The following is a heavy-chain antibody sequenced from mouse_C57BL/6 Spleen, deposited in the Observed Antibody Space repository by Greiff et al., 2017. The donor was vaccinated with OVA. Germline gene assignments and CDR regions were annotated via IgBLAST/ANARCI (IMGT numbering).Heavy chain of an antibody. Sequence: EVHLVESGPVLVKPGASVKMSCKASGYTFTDYYMNWVKQSHGKSLEWIGVINPYNGGTSYNQKFKGKATLTVDKSSSTAYMELNSLTSEDSAVYFCARGYSNLYYFDYWGQGTTLTVSS. CDR3: ARGYSNLYYFDY. D-gene: IGHD2-5*01. CDR1: GYTFTDYY. V-gene: IGHV1-19*01. CDR2: INPYNGGT. J-gene: IGHJ2*01.